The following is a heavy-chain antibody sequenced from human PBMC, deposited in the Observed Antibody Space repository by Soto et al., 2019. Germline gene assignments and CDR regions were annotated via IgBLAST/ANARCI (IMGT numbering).Heavy chain of an antibody. V-gene: IGHV4-4*02. CDR3: PRVPRHAESGSSGYYFDY. CDR2: IYHSAST. J-gene: IGHJ4*02. D-gene: IGHD6-13*01. CDR1: GGSISSSNW. Sequence: QVQLQESGPGLVKPSGTLSLTCAVSGGSISSSNWWRWVRQPPGKALEWIGAIYHSASTTYKPSLSNRVTITVDKAKNQFSLMLGSVTASDTAVYYCPRVPRHAESGSSGYYFDYWGRGTLVAVST.